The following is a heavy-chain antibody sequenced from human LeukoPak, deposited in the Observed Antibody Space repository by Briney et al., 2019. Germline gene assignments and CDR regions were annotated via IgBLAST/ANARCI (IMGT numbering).Heavy chain of an antibody. J-gene: IGHJ4*02. Sequence: SGGSLRLSCAASGFTFSSYWMHWVSQAPGKGLVWVSRIKSDGSTSYADSVKGRFTISRDNAKNTLYLQVNSLRAEDTAVYYCARGNYGGNSGDYWGQGTLVTVSS. CDR3: ARGNYGGNSGDY. CDR2: IKSDGST. D-gene: IGHD4-23*01. CDR1: GFTFSSYW. V-gene: IGHV3-74*01.